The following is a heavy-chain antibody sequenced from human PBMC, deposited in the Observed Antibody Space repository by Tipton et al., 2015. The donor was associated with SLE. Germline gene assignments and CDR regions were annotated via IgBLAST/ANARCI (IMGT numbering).Heavy chain of an antibody. CDR3: ARGDY. CDR1: GGSISSGGYS. V-gene: IGHV4-30-2*01. Sequence: LRLSCAVSGGSISSGGYSWSWIRQPPGKGLEWIGYINHSGSTNYNPSLKSRVTISVDTSKNQFSLKLSSVTAADTAVYYCARGDYWGQGTLVTVSS. J-gene: IGHJ4*02. CDR2: INHSGST.